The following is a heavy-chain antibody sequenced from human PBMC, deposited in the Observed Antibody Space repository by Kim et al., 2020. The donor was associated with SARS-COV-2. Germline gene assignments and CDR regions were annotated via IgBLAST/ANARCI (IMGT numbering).Heavy chain of an antibody. V-gene: IGHV3-15*01. Sequence: GGSLRLSCAASGFTFSNAWMSWVRQAPGKGLEWVGRINSKTDGGTTDYAAPVKGRFTISRDDSKNTLYLQMNSLKTEDTAVYYCTTDTIKGSFFDYWGQGTLVTVSS. CDR1: GFTFSNAW. CDR3: TTDTIKGSFFDY. D-gene: IGHD1-1*01. CDR2: INSKTDGGTT. J-gene: IGHJ4*02.